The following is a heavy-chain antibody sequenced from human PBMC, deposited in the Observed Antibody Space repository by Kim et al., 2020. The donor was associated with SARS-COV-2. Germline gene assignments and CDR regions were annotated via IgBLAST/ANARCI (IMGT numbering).Heavy chain of an antibody. V-gene: IGHV5-51*01. CDR1: GYSFTSYW. CDR2: IYPGDSDT. Sequence: GESLKISCKGSGYSFTSYWIGWVRQMPGKGLEWMGIIYPGDSDTRYSPSFQGQVTISADKSISTAYLQWSSLKASDTAMYYCARRQYPGRSAGHPGVDYWGQGTLVTVSS. D-gene: IGHD1-26*01. CDR3: ARRQYPGRSAGHPGVDY. J-gene: IGHJ4*02.